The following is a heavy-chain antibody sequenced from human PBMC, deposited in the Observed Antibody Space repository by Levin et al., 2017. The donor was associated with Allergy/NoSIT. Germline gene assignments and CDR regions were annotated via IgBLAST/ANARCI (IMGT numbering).Heavy chain of an antibody. CDR1: GFTFSSYS. Sequence: GGSLRLSCAASGFTFSSYSMNWVRQAPGKGLEWVSSISSSSSYIYYADSVKGRFTISRDNAKNSLYLQMNSLRAEDTAVYYCARDRVVVAAQGFDPWGQGTLVTVSS. CDR2: ISSSSSYI. V-gene: IGHV3-21*01. CDR3: ARDRVVVAAQGFDP. D-gene: IGHD2-15*01. J-gene: IGHJ5*02.